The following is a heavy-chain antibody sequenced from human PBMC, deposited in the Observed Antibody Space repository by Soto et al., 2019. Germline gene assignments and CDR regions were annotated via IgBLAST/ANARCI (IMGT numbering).Heavy chain of an antibody. CDR2: IIPIFVTA. D-gene: IGHD2-15*01. CDR3: ARDLIYCSGGSCFPYNWFAP. CDR1: GGTFSSYA. V-gene: IGHV1-69*01. J-gene: IGHJ5*02. Sequence: QVQLVQSGAEVKKPGSSVKVSCKASGGTFSSYAISWVRQAPGQGLEWMGGIIPIFVTANYAQKFQGRVTITADESTSIAYMEMSSLRAEDTAVYYCARDLIYCSGGSCFPYNWFAPWGQGTLVTVSS.